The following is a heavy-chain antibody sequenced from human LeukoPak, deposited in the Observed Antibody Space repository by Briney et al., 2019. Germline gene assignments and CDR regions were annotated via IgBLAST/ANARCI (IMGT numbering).Heavy chain of an antibody. CDR1: AFTSSNYG. Sequence: PGGSLRLSCAASAFTSSNYGMHWARQAPGKGLEWVAVISYDGSDKYYADSVKGRFTISRDNSKNTVYLQMNSLRAEDTAVYYCAKDISGGDCPDYWGQGTPVTVSS. CDR2: ISYDGSDK. J-gene: IGHJ4*02. V-gene: IGHV3-30*18. D-gene: IGHD2-21*02. CDR3: AKDISGGDCPDY.